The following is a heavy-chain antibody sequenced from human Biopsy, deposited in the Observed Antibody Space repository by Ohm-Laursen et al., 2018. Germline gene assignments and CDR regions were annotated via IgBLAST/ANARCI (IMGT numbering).Heavy chain of an antibody. CDR1: AGTFSNSG. Sequence: SVNVSCTAPAGTFSNSGVNWVRQAPGQCLEWLGGNITILGTGNYAQKFQERLSVAADTSTSTATMELRSLRSDNTAVYYCATKLTGYFHHWGQGTLVIVSS. V-gene: IGHV1-69*06. CDR3: ATKLTGYFHH. D-gene: IGHD3-9*01. CDR2: NITILGTG. J-gene: IGHJ1*01.